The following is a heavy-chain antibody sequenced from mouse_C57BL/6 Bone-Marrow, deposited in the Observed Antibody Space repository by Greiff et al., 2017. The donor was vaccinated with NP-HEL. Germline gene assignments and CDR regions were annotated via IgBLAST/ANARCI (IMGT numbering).Heavy chain of an antibody. V-gene: IGHV5-4*01. Sequence: EVHLVESGGGLVKPGGSLKLSCAASGFTFSSYAMSWVRQTPEKRLEWVATISDGGSYTYYPDNVKGRFTISRDNAKNNLYLQMSHLKSEDTAMYYCAREYYGSSSDAMDYWGQGTSVTVSS. J-gene: IGHJ4*01. D-gene: IGHD1-1*01. CDR1: GFTFSSYA. CDR3: AREYYGSSSDAMDY. CDR2: ISDGGSYT.